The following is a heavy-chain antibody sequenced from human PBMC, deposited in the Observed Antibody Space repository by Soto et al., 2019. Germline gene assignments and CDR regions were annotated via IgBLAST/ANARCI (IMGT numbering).Heavy chain of an antibody. CDR1: GGSFSGYY. Sequence: PSETLSLTCAVCGGSFSGYYWSWIRQPPGKGLEWIGEINHSGSTNYNPSLKSRVTISVDTSKNQFSLKLSPVTAADTAVYYCARLDNYGRRGYYYYGMDVWGQGTTVTVSS. CDR3: ARLDNYGRRGYYYYGMDV. J-gene: IGHJ6*02. D-gene: IGHD4-17*01. V-gene: IGHV4-34*01. CDR2: INHSGST.